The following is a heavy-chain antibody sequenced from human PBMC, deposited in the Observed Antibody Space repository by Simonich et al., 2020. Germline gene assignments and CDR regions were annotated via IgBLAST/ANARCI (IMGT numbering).Heavy chain of an antibody. CDR3: ARDLRGSYYYYYYMDV. D-gene: IGHD1-26*01. CDR2: INHHSGDT. J-gene: IGHJ6*03. V-gene: IGHV1-2*02. Sequence: QVQLVQSGAEVKKPGASVNVSCKASGYPFTGYYMHWVRQAPGQGREGVGGINHHSGDTNYEQKFQVRVTMTRDTSNSTAYMELSRLRSDDTAVYYCARDLRGSYYYYYYMDVWGKGTTVTVSS. CDR1: GYPFTGYY.